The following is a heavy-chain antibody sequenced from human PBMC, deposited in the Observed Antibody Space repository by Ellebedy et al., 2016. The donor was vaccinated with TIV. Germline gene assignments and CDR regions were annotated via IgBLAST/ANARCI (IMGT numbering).Heavy chain of an antibody. CDR3: ARGMTHNYDTSGYYNY. D-gene: IGHD3-22*01. J-gene: IGHJ4*02. CDR1: GGTFSNHA. Sequence: ASVKVSCKASGGTFSNHAISWVRQAPGQGLEWMGWISAYNGNTNYAQKLQGRVTMTTDTSTSTAYMELRSLRSDDTAVYYCARGMTHNYDTSGYYNYWGQGTLVTVSS. CDR2: ISAYNGNT. V-gene: IGHV1-18*01.